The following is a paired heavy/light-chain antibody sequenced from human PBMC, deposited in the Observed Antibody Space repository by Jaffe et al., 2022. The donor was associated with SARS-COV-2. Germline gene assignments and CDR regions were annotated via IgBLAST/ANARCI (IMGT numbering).Heavy chain of an antibody. V-gene: IGHV3-7*01. CDR3: ARDIRYMVEWELRPIVGGYDY. D-gene: IGHD1-26*01. CDR1: GFTFSSYW. J-gene: IGHJ4*02. CDR2: IKQDGSEK. Sequence: EVQLVESGGGLVQPGGSLRLSCAASGFTFSSYWMSWVRQAPGKGLEWVANIKQDGSEKYYVDSVKGRFTISRDNAKNSLYLQMNSLRAEDTAVYYCARDIRYMVEWELRPIVGGYDYWGQGTLVTVSS.
Light chain of an antibody. J-gene: IGKJ3*01. CDR3: QQYNS. CDR1: QSISSW. Sequence: DIQMTQSPSTLSASVGDRVTITCRASQSISSWLAWYQQKPGKAPKLLIYKASSLESGVPSRFSGSGSGTEFTLTISSLQPDDFATYYCQQYNSFGPGTKVDIK. V-gene: IGKV1-5*03. CDR2: KAS.